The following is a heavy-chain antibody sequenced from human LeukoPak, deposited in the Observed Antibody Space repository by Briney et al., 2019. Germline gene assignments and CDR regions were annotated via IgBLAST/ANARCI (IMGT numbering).Heavy chain of an antibody. D-gene: IGHD5-18*01. V-gene: IGHV4-59*01. CDR2: IYYSGRT. Sequence: SETLSLTCSVSGGSISSYYWNWIRQPPGKGLEWIGYIYYSGRTNYGPSLKSRVTISVDTSKNQFSLKLSSVTAADTAVYYCARGWKYRNGYTVTELGSGYFDYWGQGTLVTVSS. CDR1: GGSISSYY. J-gene: IGHJ4*02. CDR3: ARGWKYRNGYTVTELGSGYFDY.